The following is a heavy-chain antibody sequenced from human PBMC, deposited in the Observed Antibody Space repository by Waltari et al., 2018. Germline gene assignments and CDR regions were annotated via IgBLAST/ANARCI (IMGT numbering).Heavy chain of an antibody. CDR3: ASLRFLEWLSPTDY. J-gene: IGHJ4*02. D-gene: IGHD3-3*01. Sequence: QVQLVQSGAEVKKPGSSVKVSCKASGGTFSSYTIRWVRQAPGQGLEWMGRIIPILGIANYAQKFQGRVTITADKSTSTAYMELSSLRSEDTAVYYCASLRFLEWLSPTDYWGQGTLVTVSS. V-gene: IGHV1-69*02. CDR2: IIPILGIA. CDR1: GGTFSSYT.